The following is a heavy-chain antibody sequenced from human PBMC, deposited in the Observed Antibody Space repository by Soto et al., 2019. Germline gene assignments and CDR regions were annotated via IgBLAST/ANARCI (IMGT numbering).Heavy chain of an antibody. CDR2: IYYSGST. Sequence: SETLSLTCTVSGGSISSSSYYWGWIRQPPGKGLEWIGSIYYSGSTYYNPSLKSRVTISVDTSKNQFSLKLSSVTAADTAVYYCARSYCSGGSCYSRFDYWGQGTLVTVSS. V-gene: IGHV4-39*01. CDR3: ARSYCSGGSCYSRFDY. D-gene: IGHD2-15*01. CDR1: GGSISSSSYY. J-gene: IGHJ4*02.